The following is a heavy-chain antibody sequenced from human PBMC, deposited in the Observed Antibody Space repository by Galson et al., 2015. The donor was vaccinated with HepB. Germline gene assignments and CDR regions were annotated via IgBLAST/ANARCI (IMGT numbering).Heavy chain of an antibody. CDR3: ARFRPGGYSDY. J-gene: IGHJ4*02. CDR1: GFTFSTIW. D-gene: IGHD6-6*01. Sequence: SLRLSCAASGFTFSTIWMSWVRQAPGKGLEWVANIKEDGSEEYYVDSAKGRFTISRDNAKNSLYLQMNSLRADDTAVYYCARFRPGGYSDYWGQGTLVAVSS. CDR2: IKEDGSEE. V-gene: IGHV3-7*03.